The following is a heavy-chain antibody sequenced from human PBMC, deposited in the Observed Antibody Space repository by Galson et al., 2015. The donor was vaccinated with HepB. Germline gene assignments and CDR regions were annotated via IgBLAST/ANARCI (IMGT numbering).Heavy chain of an antibody. CDR1: GFTFGDHS. Sequence: SLRLSCAASGFTFGDHSMDWVRQTPGKGLEWVGRIRNKRTRFATEYAASVRGRFTISRDDSNNVLYLQLSSVKVDDTAVYFCVREWGSSAAGPHGFSPWGQGTRVTVSS. D-gene: IGHD3-16*01. J-gene: IGHJ5*02. CDR3: VREWGSSAAGPHGFSP. V-gene: IGHV3-72*01. CDR2: IRNKRTRFAT.